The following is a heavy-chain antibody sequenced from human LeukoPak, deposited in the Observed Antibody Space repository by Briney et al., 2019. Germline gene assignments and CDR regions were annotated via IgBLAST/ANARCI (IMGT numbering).Heavy chain of an antibody. CDR2: IRAKAYGGTP. CDR1: GFTFGNFA. V-gene: IGHV3-49*04. CDR3: TRGNGRYEF. J-gene: IGHJ4*02. Sequence: GRSLRLSCTTSGFTFGNFAMTWVRQAPGKGLEWVGYIRAKAYGGTPEYAPSVKGRFSVSRDDSKSIAYLQMNSLRLEDTAVYYCTRGNGRYEFWGQGTLVTVS. D-gene: IGHD2-8*01.